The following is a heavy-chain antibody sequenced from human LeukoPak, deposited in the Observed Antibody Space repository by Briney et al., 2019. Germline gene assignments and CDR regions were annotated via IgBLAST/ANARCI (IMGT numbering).Heavy chain of an antibody. CDR3: ARVRGYSYDY. V-gene: IGHV4-59*08. CDR1: GGSISSYY. Sequence: SETLSLTCTVSGGSISSYYWSWIRQPPGKGLEWIGYIYYSGSTNYNPSLESRVTISVDTSKNQFSLKLAAVTAADTAVYYCARVRGYSYDYWGQGTLVTVSS. J-gene: IGHJ4*02. D-gene: IGHD5-18*01. CDR2: IYYSGST.